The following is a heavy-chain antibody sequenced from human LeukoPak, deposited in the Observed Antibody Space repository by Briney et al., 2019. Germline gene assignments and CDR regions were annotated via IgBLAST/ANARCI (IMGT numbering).Heavy chain of an antibody. CDR1: GFSFSSYA. Sequence: PGGSLRLSCAASGFSFSSYAMSWVRQTPGKGLEWVSSISGSGATTYYADSVKGRFTISRDNSRNTLYLQMNSLRAEDTAVYYCAKDYLGSSGFSYYFDYRGQGTLVTVSS. J-gene: IGHJ4*02. CDR2: ISGSGATT. CDR3: AKDYLGSSGFSYYFDY. V-gene: IGHV3-23*01. D-gene: IGHD3-22*01.